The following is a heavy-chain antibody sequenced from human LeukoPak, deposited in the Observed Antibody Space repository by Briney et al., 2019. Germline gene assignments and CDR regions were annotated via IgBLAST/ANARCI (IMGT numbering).Heavy chain of an antibody. J-gene: IGHJ4*02. CDR2: IIPIFGTA. CDR1: GGTFSSYA. V-gene: IGHV1-69*06. CDR3: ARERDYGGYFDY. D-gene: IGHD4-23*01. Sequence: SVKVSCKASGGTFSSYAISWVRQAPGQGLEWMGGIIPIFGTANYAQKFQGRVTITADKSTSTAYMELGSLRSEDTAVYYCARERDYGGYFDYWGQGTLVTVSS.